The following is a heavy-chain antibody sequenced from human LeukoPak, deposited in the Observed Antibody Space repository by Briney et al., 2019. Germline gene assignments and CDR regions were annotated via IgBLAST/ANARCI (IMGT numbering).Heavy chain of an antibody. J-gene: IGHJ4*02. D-gene: IGHD1-26*01. V-gene: IGHV4-34*01. Sequence: SETLSLTCAVYGGSVSGYYWSWIRQPPGKGLEWIGEINHSGSTNYNPSLKSRVTISVDTSKNQFSLKLSSVTAADTAVYYCARVGATRNFDYWGQGTLVTVSS. CDR1: GGSVSGYY. CDR2: INHSGST. CDR3: ARVGATRNFDY.